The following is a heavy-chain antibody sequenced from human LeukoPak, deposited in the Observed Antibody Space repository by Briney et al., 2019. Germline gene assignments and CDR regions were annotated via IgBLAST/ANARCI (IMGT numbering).Heavy chain of an antibody. CDR3: ARRIAGDGSHAFDI. J-gene: IGHJ3*02. CDR2: TRNSDNNM. V-gene: IGHV3-11*01. CDR1: GFTFSDYN. D-gene: IGHD6-19*01. Sequence: GGSLRLSCAASGFTFSDYNMGWRRQAPGKGLEWVSYTRNSDNNMFYADSVKGRFTISRDNAKYSVYLQMNSLRAEDTAVYYCARRIAGDGSHAFDIWGQGTMVTVSS.